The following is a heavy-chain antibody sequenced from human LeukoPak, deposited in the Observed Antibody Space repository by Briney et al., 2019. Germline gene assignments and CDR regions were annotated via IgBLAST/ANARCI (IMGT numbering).Heavy chain of an antibody. J-gene: IGHJ4*02. CDR2: IYYNGKI. V-gene: IGHV4-59*12. CDR3: AGGRFGELFFDY. D-gene: IGHD3-10*01. Sequence: SETLSLTCTVSDGSISSYYWSWIRQSPGKGLEWMAYIYYNGKIDYNPSLKSRVTISIDRSKNQFSLKLSSVTAADTAVYYCAGGRFGELFFDYWARECWSPSPQ. CDR1: DGSISSYY.